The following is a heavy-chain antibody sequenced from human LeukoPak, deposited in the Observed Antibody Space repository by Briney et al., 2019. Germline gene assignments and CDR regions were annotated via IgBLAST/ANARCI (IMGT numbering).Heavy chain of an antibody. CDR2: IYHSGST. D-gene: IGHD6-13*01. CDR1: GYSISSGYY. V-gene: IGHV4-38-2*02. CDR3: ARGGESSSPDY. J-gene: IGHJ4*02. Sequence: SETLSLTCTVSGYSISSGYYWGWIRQPPGKGLEWIGSIYHSGSTYYNPSLKSRVTISVDTPKNQFSLKLSSVTAADTAVYYCARGGESSSPDYWGQGTLVTVSS.